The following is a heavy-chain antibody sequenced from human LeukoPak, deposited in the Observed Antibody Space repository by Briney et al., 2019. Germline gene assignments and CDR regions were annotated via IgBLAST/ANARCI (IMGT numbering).Heavy chain of an antibody. D-gene: IGHD6-6*01. J-gene: IGHJ4*02. V-gene: IGHV3-33*01. CDR2: VWYDGSNK. CDR1: GFTFSSYG. Sequence: GRSLRLSCAASGFTFSSYGMHWVRQAPGKGLEWVAVVWYDGSNKYYADSVKGRFTISRDNSKNTLYLQMNSLRAEDTAVYYCARDSHIQSLIAARPRYCFDYWGQGTLVTVSS. CDR3: ARDSHIQSLIAARPRYCFDY.